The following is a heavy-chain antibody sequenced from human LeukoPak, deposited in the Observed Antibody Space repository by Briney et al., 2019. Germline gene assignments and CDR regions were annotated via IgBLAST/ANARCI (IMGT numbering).Heavy chain of an antibody. CDR3: ARGGGGYPELFDY. CDR2: INHSGST. J-gene: IGHJ4*02. V-gene: IGHV4-34*01. D-gene: IGHD2-15*01. CDR1: GGSFSGYY. Sequence: SETLSLTCAVYGGSFSGYYWGWIRQPPGKGLEWIGEINHSGSTNYNPSLKSRVTISVDTSKNQFSLKLSSVTAADTAVYYCARGGGGYPELFDYWGQGTLVTVSS.